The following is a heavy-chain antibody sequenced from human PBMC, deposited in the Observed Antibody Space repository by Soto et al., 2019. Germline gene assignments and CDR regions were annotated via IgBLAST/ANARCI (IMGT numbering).Heavy chain of an antibody. V-gene: IGHV4-30-4*01. CDR2: IYYSGST. Sequence: QVQLQESGPGLVKPSQTLSLTCTVSGGSISSGDYYWSWIRQPPGKGLEWIGYIYYSGSTYYNPSLKNRVTISVDTSKNQFSLKLSSVTAADTAVYYCARDSGSSGYYRGVHFDYWGQGTLVTVSS. CDR3: ARDSGSSGYYRGVHFDY. CDR1: GGSISSGDYY. D-gene: IGHD3-22*01. J-gene: IGHJ4*02.